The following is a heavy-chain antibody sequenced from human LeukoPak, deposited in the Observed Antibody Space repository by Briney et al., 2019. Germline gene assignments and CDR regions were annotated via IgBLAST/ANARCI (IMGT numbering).Heavy chain of an antibody. J-gene: IGHJ3*02. D-gene: IGHD6-13*01. V-gene: IGHV1-46*01. CDR1: GYTFTSYG. CDR3: ASLAAAGRNAFDI. CDR2: INPSGGST. Sequence: ASVKVSCKASGYTFTSYGISWVRQAPGQGLEWMGIINPSGGSTSYAQKFQGRVTMTRDTSTSTVYMELSSLRSEDTAVYYCASLAAAGRNAFDIWGQGTMVTVSS.